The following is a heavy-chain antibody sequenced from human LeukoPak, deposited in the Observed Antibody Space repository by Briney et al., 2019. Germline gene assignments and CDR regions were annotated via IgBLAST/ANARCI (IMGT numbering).Heavy chain of an antibody. CDR3: AKDLGRYRNNYFQY. J-gene: IGHJ4*02. V-gene: IGHV3-48*03. CDR2: FSTSGNII. Sequence: GGTLSLSCAASGFSLKSFDMNWVRRAQGKGLEGVSYFSTSGNIIFYAYSVKVRFTISRENDKNSLLLQMNSLRVEDTAVDYCAKDLGRYRNNYFQYWGQGTLVTVSS. D-gene: IGHD1-26*01. CDR1: GFSLKSFD.